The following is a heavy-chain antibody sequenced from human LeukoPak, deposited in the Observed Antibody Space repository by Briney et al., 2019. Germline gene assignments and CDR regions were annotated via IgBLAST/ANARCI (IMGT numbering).Heavy chain of an antibody. CDR2: IRSKANSYAT. CDR1: GFTFSGSA. V-gene: IGHV3-73*01. Sequence: GGSLRLSCAASGFTFSGSAMHWVRQASGKGLEWVGRIRSKANSYATAYAASVKGRFTISRDDSKNTAYLQMNSLNTEDTAVYYCTRVGATFLDYWGQGTLVTVSS. J-gene: IGHJ4*02. CDR3: TRVGATFLDY. D-gene: IGHD1-26*01.